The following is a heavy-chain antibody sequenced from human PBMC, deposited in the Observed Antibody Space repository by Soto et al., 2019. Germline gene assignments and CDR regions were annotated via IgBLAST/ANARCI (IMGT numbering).Heavy chain of an antibody. J-gene: IGHJ1*01. CDR3: ASIAVAGEGHFQH. CDR1: GCSISSYY. D-gene: IGHD6-19*01. V-gene: IGHV4-59*08. Sequence: PSETLSLTCTVSGCSISSYYWSWIRQPPGKGLEWIGYIYYSGSTNYNPSLKSRVTISVDTSKNQFSLKLSSVTAADTAVYYCASIAVAGEGHFQHWGQGTLVTVSS. CDR2: IYYSGST.